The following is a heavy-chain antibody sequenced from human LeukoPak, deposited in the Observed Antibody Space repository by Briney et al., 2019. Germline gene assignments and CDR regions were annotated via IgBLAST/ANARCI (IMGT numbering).Heavy chain of an antibody. CDR1: GYTFTCYY. D-gene: IGHD3-9*01. CDR3: ARAEYYDILTGSPLDY. Sequence: ASVKVSCKTSGYTFTCYYMHWVRQAPGQGLEWMGWINPNSGGTNYAQKLQGRVTMTTDTSTSTAYMELRSLRSDDTAVYYCARAEYYDILTGSPLDYWGQGTLVTVSS. J-gene: IGHJ4*02. CDR2: INPNSGGT. V-gene: IGHV1-2*02.